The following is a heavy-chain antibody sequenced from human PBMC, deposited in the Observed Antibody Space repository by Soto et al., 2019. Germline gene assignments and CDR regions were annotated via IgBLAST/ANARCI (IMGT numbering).Heavy chain of an antibody. Sequence: SETLSLTCTVSGGSISSYYWSWIRQPPGKGLEWIGYIYYSGSTNYNPSLKSRVTISVDTSKNQFSLKLSSVTAADTAVYYCARIERQNWFDPWGQGTLVTVSS. CDR2: IYYSGST. V-gene: IGHV4-59*01. CDR1: GGSISSYY. CDR3: ARIERQNWFDP. J-gene: IGHJ5*02.